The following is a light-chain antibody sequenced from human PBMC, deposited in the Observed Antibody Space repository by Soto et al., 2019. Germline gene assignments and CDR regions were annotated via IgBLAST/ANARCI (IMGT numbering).Light chain of an antibody. CDR2: DAS. CDR3: QQYNSQGT. Sequence: DIQMIQSPSTLSASVGDRVTITCRASQSISSWLAWYQQKPGKAPKLLIYDASSLESGVPSRFSGSGSGTESTLTISSLQPDDFATYYCQQYNSQGTFGQGT. CDR1: QSISSW. V-gene: IGKV1-5*01. J-gene: IGKJ1*01.